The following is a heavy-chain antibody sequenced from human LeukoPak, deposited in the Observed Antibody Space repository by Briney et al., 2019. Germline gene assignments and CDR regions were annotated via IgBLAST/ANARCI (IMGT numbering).Heavy chain of an antibody. CDR1: GGSISSYY. D-gene: IGHD3-3*01. V-gene: IGHV4-34*01. J-gene: IGHJ5*02. CDR2: INHSGST. Sequence: SETLSLTCTVSGGSISSYYWSWIRQPPGKGLEWIGEINHSGSTNYNPSLKSRVTISVDTSKNQFSLKLSSVTAADTAVYYCARGPGTIFGVVTTLFDPWGQGTLVTVSS. CDR3: ARGPGTIFGVVTTLFDP.